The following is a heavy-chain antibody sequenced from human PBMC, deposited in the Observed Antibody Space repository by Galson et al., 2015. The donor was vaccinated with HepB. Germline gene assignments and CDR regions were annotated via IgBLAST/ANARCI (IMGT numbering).Heavy chain of an antibody. CDR1: GFTFSNYW. J-gene: IGHJ4*02. V-gene: IGHV3-74*01. D-gene: IGHD3-16*01. Sequence: SLRLSCAASGFTFSNYWMHWVRQAPGKGLVWVSRINSDGSSTNYADSVKGRFTISRDSAKSTLYLQMNSLRAEDTAVYYCASPREGGSDYWGQGTLVTVSS. CDR3: ASPREGGSDY. CDR2: INSDGSST.